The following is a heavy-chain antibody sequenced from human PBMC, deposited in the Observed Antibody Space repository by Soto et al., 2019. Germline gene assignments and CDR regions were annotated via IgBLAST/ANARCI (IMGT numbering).Heavy chain of an antibody. CDR3: ARDGEPELSSITIFGVVPDYYYYGMDV. J-gene: IGHJ6*02. V-gene: IGHV3-30-3*01. CDR2: ISYDGSNK. Sequence: SLRLSCAASGFTFSSYAMHWVRQAPGKGLEWVAVISYDGSNKYYADSVKGRFTISRDNSKNTLYLQMNSLRAEDTAVYYCARDGEPELSSITIFGVVPDYYYYGMDVWGQGTTVTVSS. D-gene: IGHD3-3*01. CDR1: GFTFSSYA.